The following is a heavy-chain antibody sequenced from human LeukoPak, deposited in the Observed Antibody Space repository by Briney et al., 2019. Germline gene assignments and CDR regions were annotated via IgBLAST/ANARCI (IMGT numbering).Heavy chain of an antibody. CDR2: FDPEDGET. CDR3: ATEWRYFDWLLSYGMDV. CDR1: GYTLTELP. J-gene: IGHJ6*02. D-gene: IGHD3-9*01. V-gene: IGHV1-24*01. Sequence: GASVKVSCKVSGYTLTELPMHWVRQAPGKGLEWMGGFDPEDGETIYAQKFQGRVTMTEDTSTDTAHMELSSLRSEDTAVYYCATEWRYFDWLLSYGMDVWGQGTTVTVSS.